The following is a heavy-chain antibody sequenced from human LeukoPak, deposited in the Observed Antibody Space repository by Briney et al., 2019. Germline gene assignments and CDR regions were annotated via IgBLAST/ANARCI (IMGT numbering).Heavy chain of an antibody. CDR3: ARDVAREFDY. V-gene: IGHV1-46*01. CDR2: INPSDGGT. J-gene: IGHJ4*02. D-gene: IGHD5-24*01. CDR1: GGTFSSYA. Sequence: VASVKVSCKASGGTFSSYAISWVRQAPGLGLEWMGVINPSDGGTNYAQKFQGRVTMTRDTSTSTVYLDLVSLRSEDTAVYYCARDVAREFDYWGQGTLVTVSS.